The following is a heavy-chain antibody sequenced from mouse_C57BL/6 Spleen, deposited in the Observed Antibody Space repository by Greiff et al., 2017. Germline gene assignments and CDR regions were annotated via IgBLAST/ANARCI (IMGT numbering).Heavy chain of an antibody. J-gene: IGHJ4*01. CDR1: GYTFTDYY. CDR3: ARKKGTGNNAMDN. Sequence: EVQLQQSGPELVKPGASVKISCKASGYTFTDYYMNWVKQSHGKSLEWIGDINPNNGGTSYNQKFKGKATLTVDKSSRTAYMELRSLTSEDSAVYYGARKKGTGNNAMDNWGKETSVTVSS. V-gene: IGHV1-26*01. CDR2: INPNNGGT.